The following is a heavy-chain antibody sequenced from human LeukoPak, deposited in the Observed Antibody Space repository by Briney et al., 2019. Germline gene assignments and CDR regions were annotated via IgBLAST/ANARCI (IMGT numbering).Heavy chain of an antibody. V-gene: IGHV3-48*03. CDR3: KRGGASDDF. CDR2: ISGSGSTI. Sequence: GGSLRLSCAASGFTFRSYEMTWVRQAPGKGLEWVSYISGSGSTIYYTDSVKGRFTISRDNAKNSLYLQMNSLRAEDTAVYYCKRGGASDDFWGQGTLVTVSS. J-gene: IGHJ4*02. D-gene: IGHD4/OR15-4a*01. CDR1: GFTFRSYE.